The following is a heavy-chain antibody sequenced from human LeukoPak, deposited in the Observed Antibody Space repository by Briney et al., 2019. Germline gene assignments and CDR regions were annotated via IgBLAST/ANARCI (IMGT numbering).Heavy chain of an antibody. Sequence: GGSLRLSCAASGFTFRSYGMHWVRQAPGKGLEWVAVIWYDGSNKYYADSVKGRFTISRDNSKNTLYLQMNSLRAEDTAVYYCARVPGYDSSGYFDYWGQGTLVTVSS. CDR2: IWYDGSNK. D-gene: IGHD3-22*01. CDR1: GFTFRSYG. J-gene: IGHJ4*02. CDR3: ARVPGYDSSGYFDY. V-gene: IGHV3-30*19.